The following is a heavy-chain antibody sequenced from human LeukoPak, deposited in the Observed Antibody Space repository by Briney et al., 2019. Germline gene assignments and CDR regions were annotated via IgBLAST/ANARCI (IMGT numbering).Heavy chain of an antibody. CDR1: GGTFSSYA. CDR2: IIPILGIA. Sequence: VKVSCKASGGTFSSYAISWVRQAPGQGLEWMGRIIPILGIANYAQKFQGRVTITADKSTSTAYMELSSLRSEDTAVYYCERDIGEFDYWGQGTLVTVSS. D-gene: IGHD3-16*02. CDR3: ERDIGEFDY. V-gene: IGHV1-69*04. J-gene: IGHJ4*02.